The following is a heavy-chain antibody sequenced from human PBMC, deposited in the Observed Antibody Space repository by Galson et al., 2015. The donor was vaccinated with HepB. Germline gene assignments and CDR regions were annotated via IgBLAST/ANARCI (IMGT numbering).Heavy chain of an antibody. CDR1: GFTFSSYS. D-gene: IGHD3-3*01. CDR2: VSDNGRYT. Sequence: SLRLSCAASGFTFSSYSMTWVRQAPGKGLEWVSSVSDNGRYTFHAESVKGRFTISRDNSKNTAYLQMNSLRVEDTAIYYCAKGFYYEDWGQGTLVSVSS. CDR3: AKGFYYED. J-gene: IGHJ4*02. V-gene: IGHV3-23*01.